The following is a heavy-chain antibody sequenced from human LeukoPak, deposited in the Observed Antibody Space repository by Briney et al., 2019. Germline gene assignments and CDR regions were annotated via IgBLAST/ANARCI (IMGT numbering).Heavy chain of an antibody. CDR1: GGSISSGGYY. CDR3: ARAEQLDAFDI. J-gene: IGHJ3*02. V-gene: IGHV4-31*03. Sequence: SETLSLTCTVSGGSISSGGYYWSWIRQHPGKGLEWIGYIYYSGSTYYNPSLKSRVTISVDTSKNQLSLKLSSVTAADTAVYYCARAEQLDAFDIWGQGTMVTVSS. D-gene: IGHD6-13*01. CDR2: IYYSGST.